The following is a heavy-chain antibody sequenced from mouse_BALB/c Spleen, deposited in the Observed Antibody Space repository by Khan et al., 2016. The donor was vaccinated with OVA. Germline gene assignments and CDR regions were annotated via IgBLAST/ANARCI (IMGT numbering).Heavy chain of an antibody. V-gene: IGHV2-6-7*01. D-gene: IGHD2-10*01. CDR2: IWGDGST. CDR1: GFSLTGYG. CDR3: ARAYDGNYREAMDY. J-gene: IGHJ4*01. Sequence: QVQLKESGPGLVAPSQSLSITCTVSGFSLTGYGVNWVRQPPGKGLEWLGMIWGDGSTDYNSALKSRLSITKDNSKSQVFLKMTRLQTDDTARYYCARAYDGNYREAMDYWGQGTSVTVSS.